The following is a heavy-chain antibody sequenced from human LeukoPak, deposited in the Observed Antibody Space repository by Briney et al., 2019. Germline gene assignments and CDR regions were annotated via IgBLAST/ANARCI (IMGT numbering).Heavy chain of an antibody. CDR3: ARDRGDYDAFDI. CDR2: ISSSSSTI. Sequence: GGSLRLSCAASGFTFSSYSMNWVRQAPGKGLEWVSYISSSSSTIYHADSVKGRFTISRDNAKNSLYLQMNSLRAEDTAVYYCARDRGDYDAFDIWGQGTMVTVSS. V-gene: IGHV3-48*01. D-gene: IGHD4-17*01. CDR1: GFTFSSYS. J-gene: IGHJ3*02.